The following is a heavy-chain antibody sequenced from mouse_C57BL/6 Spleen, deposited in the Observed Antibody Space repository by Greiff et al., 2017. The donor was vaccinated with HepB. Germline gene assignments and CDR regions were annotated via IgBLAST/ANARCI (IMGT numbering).Heavy chain of an antibody. CDR1: GYAFSSSW. D-gene: IGHD2-2*01. V-gene: IGHV1-82*01. J-gene: IGHJ3*01. CDR2: IYPGDGDT. Sequence: VQLQQSGPELVKPGASVKISCKASGYAFSSSWMNWVKQRPGKGLEWIGRIYPGDGDTNYNGKFKGKATLTADKSSSTAYMQLSSLTSEDSAVYFCANYGYDEAYWGQGTLVTVSA. CDR3: ANYGYDEAY.